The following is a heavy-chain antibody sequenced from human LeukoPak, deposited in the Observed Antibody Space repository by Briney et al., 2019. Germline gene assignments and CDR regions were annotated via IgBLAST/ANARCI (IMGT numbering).Heavy chain of an antibody. D-gene: IGHD2-2*01. J-gene: IGHJ6*04. V-gene: IGHV3-23*01. CDR2: ISGSGGST. CDR1: GFTFSSYA. Sequence: PGGSLRLSCAASGFTFSSYAMSWVRQAPGKGLEWVSAISGSGGSTYYADSVKGRFTISRDNSKNTLYLQMNSLRAEDTAVYYCAKDAPPAATTYSYSTGRAVWAKGTTVTVST. CDR3: AKDAPPAATTYSYSTGRAV.